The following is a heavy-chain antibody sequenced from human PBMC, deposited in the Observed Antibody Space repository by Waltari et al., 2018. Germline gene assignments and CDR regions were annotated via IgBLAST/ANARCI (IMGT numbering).Heavy chain of an antibody. Sequence: QVQLQESGPGLVKPSQTLYLTCTVSGGSISSGGYYWSWIRQHPGKGLEWIGYIYYSGSTYYNPSLKSRVTISVDTSKNQFSLKLSSVTATDTTVYYCASITMTWGFDYWGQGTLVTVSS. V-gene: IGHV4-31*03. CDR1: GGSISSGGYY. J-gene: IGHJ4*02. CDR2: IYYSGST. D-gene: IGHD3-22*01. CDR3: ASITMTWGFDY.